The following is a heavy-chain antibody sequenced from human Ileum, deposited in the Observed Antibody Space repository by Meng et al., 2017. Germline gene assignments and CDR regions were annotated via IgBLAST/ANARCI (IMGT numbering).Heavy chain of an antibody. CDR1: GGSISSGDYY. V-gene: IGHV4-30-4*01. J-gene: IGHJ4*02. CDR3: ARAPKYCTNAVCSRPLDS. CDR2: IYSNGNT. Sequence: QVQLQESGPRLVKPSQTLSLTFTLSGGSISSGDYYWSWVRQSPVKGPEWIGYIYSNGNTYSNPSLRGRLMISIDTSKNQFSLKLSSVTAADTAVYYCARAPKYCTNAVCSRPLDSWGQGTLVTVSS. D-gene: IGHD2-8*01.